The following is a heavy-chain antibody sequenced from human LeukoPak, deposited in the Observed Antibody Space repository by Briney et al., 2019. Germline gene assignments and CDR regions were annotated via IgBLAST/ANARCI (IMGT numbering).Heavy chain of an antibody. CDR1: GFTFSNYD. CDR2: VIGSGSST. J-gene: IGHJ4*02. V-gene: IGHV3-23*01. Sequence: GGSLRLSCAASGFTFSNYDMSWVRRAPGKGLEWVSTVIGSGSSTYYADSVKGRFTISRDNSKSTLYLQMNSLRAEDTATYYCAKVLSGWYRGNDCWGQGTLVAVSS. CDR3: AKVLSGWYRGNDC. D-gene: IGHD6-19*01.